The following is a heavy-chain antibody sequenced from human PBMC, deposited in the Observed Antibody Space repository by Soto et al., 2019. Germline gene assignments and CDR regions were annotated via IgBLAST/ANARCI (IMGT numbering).Heavy chain of an antibody. CDR3: ARVVLSITRGAFDA. V-gene: IGHV4-4*02. J-gene: IGHJ3*01. CDR2: ISHSGTS. D-gene: IGHD1-20*01. CDR1: GASFPGPPW. Sequence: QVQLQESGPGLVKPSGTLSLTCAVSGASFPGPPWWPWVRHSPGKGWEYIGEISHSGTSNSNPSLKSRVTLSVDKSKNHFSLTLTSVTAADTAVYYCARVVLSITRGAFDAWGQGTPVIVSS.